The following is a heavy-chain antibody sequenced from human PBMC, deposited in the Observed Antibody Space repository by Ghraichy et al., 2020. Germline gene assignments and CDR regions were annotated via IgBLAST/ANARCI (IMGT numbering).Heavy chain of an antibody. CDR3: ARGSGTYPGDSFDI. D-gene: IGHD1-26*01. J-gene: IGHJ3*02. Sequence: GESLNISCAASGFTFSSYAMSWVRQAPGKGLEWVSAISGSGGSTYYADSVKGRFTISRDNSKNTLYLQMNSLRAEDTAVYYCARGSGTYPGDSFDIWGQGTMVTVSS. CDR2: ISGSGGST. V-gene: IGHV3-23*01. CDR1: GFTFSSYA.